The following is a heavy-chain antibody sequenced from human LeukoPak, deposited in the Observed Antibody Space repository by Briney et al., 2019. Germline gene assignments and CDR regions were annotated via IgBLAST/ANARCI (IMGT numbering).Heavy chain of an antibody. D-gene: IGHD6-13*01. CDR2: IYSGGST. CDR1: GFTVSSNY. J-gene: IGHJ1*01. Sequence: GGSLRLSCAASGFTVSSNYMSWVRQAPGKGLEWVSVIYSGGSTYYADSVKGRFTISRDNAKNSLYLQMNSLRAEDTAVYYCARTGASSSWHHAGYFQHWGQGTLVTVSS. V-gene: IGHV3-53*01. CDR3: ARTGASSSWHHAGYFQH.